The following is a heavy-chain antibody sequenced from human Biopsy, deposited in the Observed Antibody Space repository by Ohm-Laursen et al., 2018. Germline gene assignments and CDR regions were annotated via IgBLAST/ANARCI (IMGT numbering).Heavy chain of an antibody. CDR2: INPSGSTT. Sequence: GSSVKVSCKVSGYSFTSYYMHWVRQAPGQGLEWMGMINPSGSTTSYPQIFQGRVTMTRDTSKSTVYMELSSLRSADTVVYFCARNTGWYGDLYYFDYWGQGTLVTVSS. CDR1: GYSFTSYY. CDR3: ARNTGWYGDLYYFDY. J-gene: IGHJ4*02. D-gene: IGHD6-19*01. V-gene: IGHV1-46*01.